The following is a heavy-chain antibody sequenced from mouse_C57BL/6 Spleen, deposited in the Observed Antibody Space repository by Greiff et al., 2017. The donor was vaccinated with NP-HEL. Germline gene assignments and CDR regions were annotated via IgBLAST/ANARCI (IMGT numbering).Heavy chain of an antibody. CDR3: AREPTVVAGGGGY. CDR1: GYTFTSYW. V-gene: IGHV1-59*01. D-gene: IGHD1-1*01. CDR2: IDPSDSYT. Sequence: QVQLQQSGAELVRPGTSVKLSCKASGYTFTSYWMHWVKQRPGQGLEWIGVIDPSDSYTNYNQKFKGKATLTVDTSTSTAYMQLSSLTSEDSAVYYCAREPTVVAGGGGYWGQGTTLTVSS. J-gene: IGHJ2*01.